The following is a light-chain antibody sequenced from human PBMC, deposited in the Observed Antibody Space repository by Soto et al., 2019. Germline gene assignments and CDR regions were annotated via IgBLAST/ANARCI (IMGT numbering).Light chain of an antibody. V-gene: IGLV2-14*01. Sequence: QSALTQPASVSGSPGQSITISCTGTSSDVGGYNYVSWFQQHPSKAPKLMIYDVRNRPSGVSDRFSGSKSGNTASLTISGLQAEDEADYYCSSYTSSSTYVFGTGTKLTVL. CDR1: SSDVGGYNY. CDR2: DVR. CDR3: SSYTSSSTYV. J-gene: IGLJ1*01.